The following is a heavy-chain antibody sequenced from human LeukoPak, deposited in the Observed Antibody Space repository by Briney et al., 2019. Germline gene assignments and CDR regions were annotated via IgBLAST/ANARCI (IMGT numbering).Heavy chain of an antibody. Sequence: SETLSLTCTVSGDSVSSDTSYWSWIRQPPGKGLEWIGYIDYSGRTDYNPSLKRRVSISLGTSKNQLSLNLNSVTAADTAVYYCVRSKSGAYGWFDPWGQGTLVTVSS. D-gene: IGHD2-15*01. CDR3: VRSKSGAYGWFDP. CDR1: GDSVSSDTSY. CDR2: IDYSGRT. V-gene: IGHV4-61*01. J-gene: IGHJ5*02.